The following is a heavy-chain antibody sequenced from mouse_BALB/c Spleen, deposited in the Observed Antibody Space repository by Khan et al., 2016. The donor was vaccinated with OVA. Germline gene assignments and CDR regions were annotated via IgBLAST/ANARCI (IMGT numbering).Heavy chain of an antibody. V-gene: IGHV6-3*01. CDR2: IRLKSDNYAT. Sequence: EVQLVESGGGLVQPGGSMKLSCVASGFTFSSYWMSWVRQSPEKGLEWVAEIRLKSDNYATHYAESGKGKFTISSDDSKSRLYLQMNRLRAEDAGIYYCTANGYAFDYWGQGTSVTVSS. CDR3: TANGYAFDY. CDR1: GFTFSSYW. J-gene: IGHJ4*01.